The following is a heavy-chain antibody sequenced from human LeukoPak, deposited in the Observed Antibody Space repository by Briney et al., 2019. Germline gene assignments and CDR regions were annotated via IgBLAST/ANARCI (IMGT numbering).Heavy chain of an antibody. CDR1: GGTFSSYA. Sequence: SVKVSCKASGGTFSSYAISWVRQAPGQGLEWMGGIIPIFGTANYAQKFQGRVTITTDESTSTAYMELSSLRSEDTAVYYCARDRQVYYYDSSGYYGGGFDYWGQGTLVSVSS. J-gene: IGHJ4*02. V-gene: IGHV1-69*05. D-gene: IGHD3-22*01. CDR3: ARDRQVYYYDSSGYYGGGFDY. CDR2: IIPIFGTA.